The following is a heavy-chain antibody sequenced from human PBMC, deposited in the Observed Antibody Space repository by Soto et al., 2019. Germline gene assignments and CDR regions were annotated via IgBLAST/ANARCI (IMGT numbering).Heavy chain of an antibody. CDR2: ISFSGST. Sequence: SDTLSLTCTFSRRSIPSQSYFWGWIRQPPGKRLEWIGSISFSGSTFYNPPLKSRVAISVDTSKSLFSLNLNSVTAADTAVYYCARRSGSGSQRGPFDSWGQGTLVTVS. D-gene: IGHD3-10*01. CDR3: ARRSGSGSQRGPFDS. J-gene: IGHJ4*02. CDR1: RRSIPSQSYF. V-gene: IGHV4-39*01.